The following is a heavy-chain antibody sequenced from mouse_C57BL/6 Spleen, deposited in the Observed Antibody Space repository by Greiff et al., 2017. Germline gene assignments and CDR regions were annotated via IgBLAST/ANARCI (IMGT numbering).Heavy chain of an antibody. D-gene: IGHD1-1*01. J-gene: IGHJ3*01. V-gene: IGHV1-64*01. CDR1: GYTFTSYW. CDR2: IHPNSGST. CDR3: ARGGSSQAWFAY. Sequence: QVQLQQSGAELVKPGASVKLSCKASGYTFTSYWMHWVKQRPGQGLEWIGMIHPNSGSTNYNEKFKSKATLTVDKSSSTAYMQLSSLTSEDSAVYYCARGGSSQAWFAYWGQGTLVTVSA.